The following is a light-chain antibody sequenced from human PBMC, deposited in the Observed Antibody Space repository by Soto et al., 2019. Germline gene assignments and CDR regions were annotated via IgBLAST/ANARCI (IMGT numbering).Light chain of an antibody. CDR3: QQYNSYSET. CDR1: QSISDW. J-gene: IGKJ1*01. Sequence: DIQMTQSPSTLSASVGDRVTITCRASQSISDWLAWYQQKPGKAPKLLIYKSSSLESGVPSRFSGSGSGTEFTLTISSLQPDDFATYYCQQYNSYSETFGQGNKVEVK. V-gene: IGKV1-5*03. CDR2: KSS.